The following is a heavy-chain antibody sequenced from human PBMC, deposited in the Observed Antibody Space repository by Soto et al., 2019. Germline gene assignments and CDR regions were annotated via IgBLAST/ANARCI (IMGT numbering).Heavy chain of an antibody. CDR1: GFTFRSYW. CDR3: GRGLESRGNEVAIDP. Sequence: GGSLRLSCAASGFTFRSYWMHWVRQAPGKGLVWVSRINSAGSSTRYADSVKGRFTISRDNAKNTLYLQMNSLRADDPAVYYCGRGLESRGNEVAIDPLGQGTLVTVSS. D-gene: IGHD3-22*01. CDR2: INSAGSST. J-gene: IGHJ5*01. V-gene: IGHV3-74*01.